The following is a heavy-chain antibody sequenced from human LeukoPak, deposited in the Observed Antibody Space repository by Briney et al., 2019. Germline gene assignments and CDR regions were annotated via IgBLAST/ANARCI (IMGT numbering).Heavy chain of an antibody. CDR1: GFTFSSYG. D-gene: IGHD6-19*01. J-gene: IGHJ4*02. CDR3: AREVAVAGFDY. Sequence: GGSLRLPCAASGFTFSSYGMTWVRQAPGKGLEWVSYISSSSTIYYADSVKGRFTISRDNAKNSLYLQLNSLRAEDTAVYYCAREVAVAGFDYWGQGTLVTVSS. CDR2: ISSSSTI. V-gene: IGHV3-48*01.